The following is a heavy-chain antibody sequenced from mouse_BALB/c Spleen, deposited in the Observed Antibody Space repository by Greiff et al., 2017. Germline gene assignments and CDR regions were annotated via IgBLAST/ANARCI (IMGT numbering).Heavy chain of an antibody. Sequence: QVQLQQSGAELVRPGTSVKVSCKASGYAFTTYLIEWVKQRPGQGLEWIGVINPGSGGTNYNEKFKGKATLTADKSSSTAYMQLSSLTSDDSAVYVCARSTMIYYAMDYWGQGTSVTVSS. V-gene: IGHV1-54*01. J-gene: IGHJ4*01. CDR2: INPGSGGT. CDR3: ARSTMIYYAMDY. CDR1: GYAFTTYL. D-gene: IGHD2-4*01.